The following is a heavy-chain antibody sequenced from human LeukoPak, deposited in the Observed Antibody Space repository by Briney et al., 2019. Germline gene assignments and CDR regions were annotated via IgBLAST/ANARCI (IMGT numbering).Heavy chain of an antibody. CDR2: IYYSGST. D-gene: IGHD3-22*01. V-gene: IGHV4-30-4*01. CDR3: ARLTPYYYDSSGYYPPIDY. Sequence: SQTLSLTCTVSGGSISSGDYYWSWIRQPPGKGLEWIGYIYYSGSTYYNPSLKSRVTISVDTSKNQFSLKLSSVTAADTAVYYCARLTPYYYDSSGYYPPIDYWGQGTLVTVSS. CDR1: GGSISSGDYY. J-gene: IGHJ4*02.